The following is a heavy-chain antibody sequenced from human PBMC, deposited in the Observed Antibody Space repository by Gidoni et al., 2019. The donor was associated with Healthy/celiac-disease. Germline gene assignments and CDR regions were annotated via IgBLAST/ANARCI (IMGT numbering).Heavy chain of an antibody. D-gene: IGHD6-6*01. CDR2: MSWNSGSI. J-gene: IGHJ6*03. CDR1: GFTFDDYA. CDR3: AKGSAARDYYYYMDV. V-gene: IGHV3-9*01. Sequence: EVQLVESGGGLVQPGRSLRLSCAASGFTFDDYAMHWVRQAPGKGLEWVSGMSWNSGSIGYADSVKGRFTISRDNAKNSLYLQMNSLGAEDTALYYCAKGSAARDYYYYMDVWGKGTTVTVSS.